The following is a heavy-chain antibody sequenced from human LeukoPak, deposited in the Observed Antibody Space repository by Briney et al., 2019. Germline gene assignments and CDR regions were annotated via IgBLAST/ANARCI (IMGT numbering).Heavy chain of an antibody. V-gene: IGHV3-21*01. CDR2: ISSSSSYI. CDR3: ARLQYSFLYGSGSYGVDY. Sequence: GGSLRLSCAASGFTFSNYTMNWARQAPGKGLEWVSSISSSSSYIYYAGSVKGRFTISRDNAKNSLYLQMNSLRAEDTAVYYCARLQYSFLYGSGSYGVDYWGQGTLVTVSS. J-gene: IGHJ4*02. D-gene: IGHD3-10*01. CDR1: GFTFSNYT.